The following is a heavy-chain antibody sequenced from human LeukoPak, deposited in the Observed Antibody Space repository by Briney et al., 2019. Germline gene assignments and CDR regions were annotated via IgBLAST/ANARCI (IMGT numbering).Heavy chain of an antibody. CDR3: ASRPSSSWYFGGYFDY. Sequence: SETLSLTCTVSGGSISSSSYYWGWIRQPPGKGLEWIGSIYYSGSTYYNPSLKSRVTISVDTSKNQFSLKLSSVTAADTAVYYCASRPSSSWYFGGYFDYWGQGTLVTVSS. D-gene: IGHD6-13*01. V-gene: IGHV4-39*01. CDR2: IYYSGST. J-gene: IGHJ4*02. CDR1: GGSISSSSYY.